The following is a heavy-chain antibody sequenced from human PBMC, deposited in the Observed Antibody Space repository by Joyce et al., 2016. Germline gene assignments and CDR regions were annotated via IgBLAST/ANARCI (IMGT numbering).Heavy chain of an antibody. CDR3: AKTRAEVISMVQGVITTSIVGYHYMDV. J-gene: IGHJ6*03. V-gene: IGHV3-23*01. Sequence: EEQLLESGGGLVQPGGSLRLSCAASGFTFNSYAMSWVRQAPGTGLEWVSGISSSGGSTHYADSVKGRFTISRDKSKNTLYLQMNSLRAEDTAVYYCAKTRAEVISMVQGVITTSIVGYHYMDVWGKGTTVIVSS. CDR2: ISSSGGST. CDR1: GFTFNSYA. D-gene: IGHD3-10*01.